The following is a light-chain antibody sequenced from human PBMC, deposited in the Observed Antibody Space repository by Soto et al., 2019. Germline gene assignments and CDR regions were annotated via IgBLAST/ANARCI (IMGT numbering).Light chain of an antibody. CDR1: TSDIGGYNF. Sequence: QSALTQPASVSGSPGQSITISCTGTTSDIGGYNFVPWYQQHPGKVPKVIIYEVSNRPSGVSNRFSGSKSGNTASLTISGLQAEDEADYYCNSFTSSNTLVFGGGTKLTVL. V-gene: IGLV2-14*01. CDR3: NSFTSSNTLV. J-gene: IGLJ3*02. CDR2: EVS.